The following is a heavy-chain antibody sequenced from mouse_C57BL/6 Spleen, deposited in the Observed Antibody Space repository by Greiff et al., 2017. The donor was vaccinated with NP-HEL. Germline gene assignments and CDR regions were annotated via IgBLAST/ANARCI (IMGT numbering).Heavy chain of an antibody. CDR2: IYPRSGNT. D-gene: IGHD2-4*01. V-gene: IGHV1-81*01. J-gene: IGHJ2*01. CDR3: ARRGYDYDRGFDY. CDR1: GYTFTSYG. Sequence: VQLQESGAELARPGASVKLSCKASGYTFTSYGISWVKQRTGQGLEWIGEIYPRSGNTYYNEKFKGKATLTADKSSSTAYMELRSLASEDSAVYFCARRGYDYDRGFDYWGQGTTLTVSS.